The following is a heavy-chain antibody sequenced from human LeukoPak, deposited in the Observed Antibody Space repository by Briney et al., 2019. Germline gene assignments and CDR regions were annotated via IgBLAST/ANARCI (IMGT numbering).Heavy chain of an antibody. CDR2: MSSSGIS. CDR1: AYSISSGYY. J-gene: IGHJ5*02. CDR3: AKGAGPPWFDP. V-gene: IGHV4-38-2*02. D-gene: IGHD6-19*01. Sequence: PSETLSLTCTVSAYSISSGYYWGWIRQPPGKGLEWIGRMSSSGISTYSPSLKSRVTISIDTSRNQFSMNLNSVTAADTAVYYCAKGAGPPWFDPWGQGTLVTVSS.